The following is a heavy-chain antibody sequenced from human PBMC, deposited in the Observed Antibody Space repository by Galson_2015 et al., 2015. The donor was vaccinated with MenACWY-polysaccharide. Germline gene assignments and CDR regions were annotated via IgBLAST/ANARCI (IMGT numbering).Heavy chain of an antibody. CDR2: IYWDDNK. J-gene: IGHJ4*02. Sequence: PALVKPTQTLTLTCTFSGFSLSTTGVGVGWIRQPPGKAPEWLALIYWDDNKRYSPSLKSRLTITKDTSKNQVVLTMTNIDPVDTATYYGAHHKTYSSGLPFDYWGQAPLVTVSS. CDR3: AHHKTYSSGLPFDY. CDR1: GFSLSTTGVG. V-gene: IGHV2-5*02. D-gene: IGHD2-8*02.